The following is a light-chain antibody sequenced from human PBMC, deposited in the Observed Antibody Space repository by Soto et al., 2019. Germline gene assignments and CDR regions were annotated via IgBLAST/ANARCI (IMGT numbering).Light chain of an antibody. J-gene: IGKJ3*01. CDR2: GAS. CDR3: QQYGSSPFT. CDR1: QGVSSS. Sequence: EIVLTQSPGTLSLSPGERATLSCRASQGVSSSLAWYQQKPDQAPRLLIYGASSRATGIPDRFSGSGSGTDFTLTISRLEPEDFAVYYCQQYGSSPFTFGPGTKVDIK. V-gene: IGKV3-20*01.